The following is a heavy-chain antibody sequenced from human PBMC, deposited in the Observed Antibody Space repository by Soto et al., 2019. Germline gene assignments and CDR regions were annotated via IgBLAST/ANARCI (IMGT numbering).Heavy chain of an antibody. Sequence: SETLSLTCTVSGGSISSYYWSWIRQPPGKGLEWIGYIYYSGITNYNPSLKSRVTISVDTSKDQFSLKLSSVTAADTAVYYCARYKSNYYYGMDVWGQGTTVT. CDR3: ARYKSNYYYGMDV. J-gene: IGHJ6*02. CDR1: GGSISSYY. V-gene: IGHV4-59*01. CDR2: IYYSGIT. D-gene: IGHD1-20*01.